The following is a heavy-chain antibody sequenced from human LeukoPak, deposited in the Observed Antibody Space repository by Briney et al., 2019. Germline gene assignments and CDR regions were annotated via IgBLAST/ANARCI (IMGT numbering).Heavy chain of an antibody. CDR3: AKGSHYGQGLFDY. V-gene: IGHV3-23*01. D-gene: IGHD3-10*01. CDR1: GFTFSSYA. CDR2: ISGSGGST. Sequence: PGGSLRLSCAASGFTFSSYAMSWVRQAPRKGLEWVSAISGSGGSTYYADSVKGRFTISRDNSKNTLYLQMNSLRAEDTAVYYCAKGSHYGQGLFDYWGQGTLVTVSA. J-gene: IGHJ4*02.